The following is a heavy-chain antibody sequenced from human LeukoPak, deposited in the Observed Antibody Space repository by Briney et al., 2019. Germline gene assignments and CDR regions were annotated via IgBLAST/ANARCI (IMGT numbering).Heavy chain of an antibody. J-gene: IGHJ6*02. CDR3: ARDVSDIVVVPAAMYYYYGMDV. CDR2: ISLEGGIK. CDR1: GFTFRSYA. D-gene: IGHD2-2*01. Sequence: PGGSLGLSCAAPGFTFRSYAMHGVGRAPGRGRRGGEVISLEGGIKYYADSVKGRFTISRDNSKNTLYLQMNSLRAEDTAVYYCARDVSDIVVVPAAMYYYYGMDVWGQGTTVTVSS. V-gene: IGHV3-30-3*01.